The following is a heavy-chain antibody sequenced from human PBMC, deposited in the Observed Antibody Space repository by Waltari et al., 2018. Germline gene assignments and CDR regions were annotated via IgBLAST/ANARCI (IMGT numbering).Heavy chain of an antibody. CDR3: ARAGASTYYDILTGYYPNWFDP. V-gene: IGHV4-59*01. CDR2: IYYSGST. Sequence: QVQLQESGPGLVKPSETLSLTCTVSGGPISSYYWSWIRQPPGKGLEWIGYIYYSGSTNYNPSLKSRVTISVDTSKNQFSLKLSSVTAADTAVYYCARAGASTYYDILTGYYPNWFDPWGQGTLVTVSS. CDR1: GGPISSYY. D-gene: IGHD3-9*01. J-gene: IGHJ5*02.